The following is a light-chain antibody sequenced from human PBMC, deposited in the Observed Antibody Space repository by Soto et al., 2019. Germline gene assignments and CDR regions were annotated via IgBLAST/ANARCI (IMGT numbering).Light chain of an antibody. Sequence: DIQMTQSPSSLSASVGDRITITCRASQSIRTYLNWYQQRPGKAPNLLIYAASSLHTDVPSRFSGSGSGTDFTLTISSLQPEDFATYYGQQSYSSPQETFGGGTKVEMK. CDR2: AAS. CDR3: QQSYSSPQET. J-gene: IGKJ4*01. V-gene: IGKV1-39*01. CDR1: QSIRTY.